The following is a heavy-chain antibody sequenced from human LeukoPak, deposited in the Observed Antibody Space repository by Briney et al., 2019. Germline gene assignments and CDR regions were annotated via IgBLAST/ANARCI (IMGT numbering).Heavy chain of an antibody. J-gene: IGHJ4*02. CDR3: ARRSTLYSSGRFYFDY. D-gene: IGHD6-19*01. CDR1: GGTFSSYT. Sequence: SVKVSCKASGGTFSSYTINWVRQAPGQGLEWMGGIIPVFGTANYVQKFQGRVTITADESTSTAYMELSSLRSEDTAVYYCARRSTLYSSGRFYFDYWGQGTLVTVSS. V-gene: IGHV1-69*13. CDR2: IIPVFGTA.